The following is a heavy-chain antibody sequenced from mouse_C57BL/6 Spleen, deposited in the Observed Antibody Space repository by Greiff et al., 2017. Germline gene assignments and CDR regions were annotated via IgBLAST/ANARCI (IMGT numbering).Heavy chain of an antibody. J-gene: IGHJ4*01. CDR1: GYSFTGYF. CDR2: RNPYNGDT. CDR3: ARGYYCSSAYDAMDY. V-gene: IGHV1-20*01. Sequence: VQLKESGPELVTPGDSVKISCKASGYSFTGYFMNWVMQSHGKSLEWIGRRNPYNGDTFYNQKFKGKATLTVDKSSSTAHMELRSLTSEDSAVYYCARGYYCSSAYDAMDYWGQGTSVTVSS. D-gene: IGHD1-1*01.